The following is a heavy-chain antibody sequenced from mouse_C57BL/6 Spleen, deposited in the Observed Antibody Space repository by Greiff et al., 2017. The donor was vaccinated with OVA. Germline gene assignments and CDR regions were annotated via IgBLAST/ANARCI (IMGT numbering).Heavy chain of an antibody. V-gene: IGHV1-53*01. Sequence: QVQLQQPGAELVKPGASVKLSCKASGYTFTSYWMHWVKQRPGRGLEWIGEINPSTGGTTYNQKFKAKATLTVDKSSSTAYMQLKSLTSEDSAVYYCARQGYYGSLDYWGQGTTLTVSS. D-gene: IGHD1-1*01. CDR1: GYTFTSYW. CDR2: INPSTGGT. J-gene: IGHJ2*01. CDR3: ARQGYYGSLDY.